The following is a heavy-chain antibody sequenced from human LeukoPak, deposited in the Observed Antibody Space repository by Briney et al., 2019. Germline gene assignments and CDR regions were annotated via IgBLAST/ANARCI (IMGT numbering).Heavy chain of an antibody. CDR3: ARNGGNSDVDY. V-gene: IGHV4-4*02. CDR2: IYHSGRT. J-gene: IGHJ4*02. Sequence: SETVSLTCAVSGGSISSNSWWSSVRQPPGKGLEWIGEIYHSGRTNYNLSLKRRVTISVDMSKKQFSLKLSSVTAADTAVYYCARNGGNSDVDYCRQGTLVIVSS. CDR1: GGSISSNSW. D-gene: IGHD4-23*01.